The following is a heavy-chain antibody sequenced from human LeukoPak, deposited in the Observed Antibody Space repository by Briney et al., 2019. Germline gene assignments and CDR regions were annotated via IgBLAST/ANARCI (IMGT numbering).Heavy chain of an antibody. CDR1: GGSISSGSYY. V-gene: IGHV4-61*02. CDR3: AKGTANWGSYYMDV. J-gene: IGHJ6*03. D-gene: IGHD7-27*01. Sequence: KPSQTLSLTCTVSGGSISSGSYYWSWIRQPAGKGLEWIGRIYTSGSTNYNPSLKSRVTISVDTSKNQFSLKLSSVTAADTAVYYCAKGTANWGSYYMDVWGKGTTVTVSS. CDR2: IYTSGST.